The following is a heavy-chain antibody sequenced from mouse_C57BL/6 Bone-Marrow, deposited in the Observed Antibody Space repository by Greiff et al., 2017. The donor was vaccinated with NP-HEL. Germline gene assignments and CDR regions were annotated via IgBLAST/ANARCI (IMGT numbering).Heavy chain of an antibody. CDR3: ARVDGYLYYFDY. D-gene: IGHD2-3*01. V-gene: IGHV5-16*01. J-gene: IGHJ2*01. CDR1: GFTFSDYY. CDR2: INYDGSST. Sequence: DVQLVESEGGLVQPGSSMKLSCTASGFTFSDYYMAWVRQVPEKGLEWVANINYDGSSTYYLDSLKSRFIISRDNAKNILYLQMSSLKSEDTATYYCARVDGYLYYFDYWGQGTTLTVSS.